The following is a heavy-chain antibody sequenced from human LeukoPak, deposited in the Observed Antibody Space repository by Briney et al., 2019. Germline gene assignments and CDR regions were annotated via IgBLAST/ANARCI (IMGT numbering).Heavy chain of an antibody. V-gene: IGHV3-48*04. D-gene: IGHD3-3*01. CDR3: ARVFGVVISFDY. Sequence: GGSLRLSCAASGFTFSSYSMNWVRQAPGKGLEWVSSISSSGSTIYYAASVKGRFTISRDNAKNSLYLQMNSLRAEDTAVYYCARVFGVVISFDYWGQGTLVTVSS. CDR2: ISSSGSTI. CDR1: GFTFSSYS. J-gene: IGHJ4*02.